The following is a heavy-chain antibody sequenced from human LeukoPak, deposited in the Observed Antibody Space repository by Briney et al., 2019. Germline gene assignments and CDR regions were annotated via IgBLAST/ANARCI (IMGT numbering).Heavy chain of an antibody. D-gene: IGHD3-22*01. J-gene: IGHJ3*02. CDR1: GFTFSSYA. CDR2: ISYDGSNK. V-gene: IGHV3-30*04. CDR3: ARNYDRSGYVGAFDI. Sequence: PGRSLRLSCAASGFTFSSYAMHWVRQAPGKGLEWVAVISYDGSNKYYADSVKGRFTISRDNSKNTLYLQMNSLRAEDTAVYYCARNYDRSGYVGAFDIWGHGTMVTVSS.